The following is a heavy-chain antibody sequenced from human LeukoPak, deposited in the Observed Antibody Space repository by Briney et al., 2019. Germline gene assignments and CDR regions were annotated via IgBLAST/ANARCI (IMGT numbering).Heavy chain of an antibody. J-gene: IGHJ4*02. CDR1: GYTFTSYG. D-gene: IGHD3-16*02. Sequence: ASVKVSCKASGYTFTSYGISWVRQAPGQGLEWMGWISAYNGNTNYAQKLQGRVTMTTDTSTSTAYMELRSLRSDDTAVYYCARVRVWGSYRPRYFDCWGQGTLVSVSS. CDR2: ISAYNGNT. V-gene: IGHV1-18*01. CDR3: ARVRVWGSYRPRYFDC.